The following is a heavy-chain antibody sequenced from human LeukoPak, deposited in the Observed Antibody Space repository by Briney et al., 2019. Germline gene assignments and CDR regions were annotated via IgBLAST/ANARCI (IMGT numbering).Heavy chain of an antibody. V-gene: IGHV4-39*07. CDR2: IYYSGST. Sequence: SETLSLTCTVSGGSTSSSNYYWGWIRQPPGKGLEWIGSIYYSGSTYYTPSLKSRVTISVDTSKNQFSLKLSSVTAADTAVYYCARSYYDSSDYYFTSWGQGILVTVSS. J-gene: IGHJ4*02. CDR3: ARSYYDSSDYYFTS. CDR1: GGSTSSSNYY. D-gene: IGHD3-22*01.